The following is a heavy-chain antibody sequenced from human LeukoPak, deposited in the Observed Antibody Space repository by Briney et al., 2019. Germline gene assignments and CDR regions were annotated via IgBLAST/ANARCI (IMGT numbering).Heavy chain of an antibody. CDR1: AYTLTELS. D-gene: IGHD2-15*01. V-gene: IGHV1-24*01. CDR2: FDPEDGET. CDR3: ATDRYCSGGSCHSGVDWFDP. J-gene: IGHJ5*02. Sequence: ASVKVSCKVSAYTLTELSMHWVRQAPGKGLEWMGGFDPEDGETIYAQKFQGRVTMTEDTSTDTAYMELSSLRSEDTAVYYCATDRYCSGGSCHSGVDWFDPWGQGTLVTVSS.